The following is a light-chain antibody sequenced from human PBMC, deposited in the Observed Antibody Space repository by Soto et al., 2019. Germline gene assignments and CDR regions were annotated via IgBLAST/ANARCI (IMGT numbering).Light chain of an antibody. J-gene: IGLJ1*01. CDR1: SSNVGGNP. Sequence: QAVVTQPPSASGTPGQRVTISCSGSSSNVGGNPVNWYQHVPTTAPKLLIYTNTQRPSGVPDRFSGSKSGTSASLAISGLQSEDEADYYCASWDDSLNGPVFGTGTKLPVL. CDR2: TNT. CDR3: ASWDDSLNGPV. V-gene: IGLV1-44*01.